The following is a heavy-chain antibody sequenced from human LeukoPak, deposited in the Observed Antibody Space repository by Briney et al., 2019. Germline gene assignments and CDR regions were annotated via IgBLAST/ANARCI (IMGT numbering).Heavy chain of an antibody. V-gene: IGHV3-21*01. Sequence: KSGGSLRLSCAASGFTFSSYSMNWVRQAPGKGLEWVSSISSSSSYIYYADSVKGRFTISRDNAKNSLYLQMNSLRAEDTAVYYCARGASGSSYFDYWGQGTLVTVSS. CDR1: GFTFSSYS. CDR3: ARGASGSSYFDY. D-gene: IGHD3-10*01. CDR2: ISSSSSYI. J-gene: IGHJ4*02.